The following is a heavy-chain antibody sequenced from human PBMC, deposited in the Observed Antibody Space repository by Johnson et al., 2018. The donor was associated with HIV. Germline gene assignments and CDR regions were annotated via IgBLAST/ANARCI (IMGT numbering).Heavy chain of an antibody. CDR2: IYSGGST. CDR3: AGALEDLWPAFEM. D-gene: IGHD3-16*01. J-gene: IGHJ3*02. Sequence: VQLVESGGGLVQPGGSLRLSCAASGFTVSSNYMSWVRQAPGKGLEWVSVIYSGGSTYYADSVKGRFTISRDNSKKTLYLQMNSLRPEDTAVYYCAGALEDLWPAFEMWGQGTMVTVSS. CDR1: GFTVSSNY. V-gene: IGHV3-66*02.